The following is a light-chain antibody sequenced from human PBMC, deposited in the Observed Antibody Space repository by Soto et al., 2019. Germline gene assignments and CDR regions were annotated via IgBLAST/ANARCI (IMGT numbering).Light chain of an antibody. V-gene: IGLV2-14*01. CDR2: EVS. CDR1: SSDVGAYNY. Sequence: QSALAQPASVSGSPGQTITISCTGTSSDVGAYNYVSWYQQHPGKAPKLMIYEVSNRPSGVSDRFSGSKSGNTASLTISGLQAADEADYYCSSYTSSSTQVFGTGTKVTVL. J-gene: IGLJ1*01. CDR3: SSYTSSSTQV.